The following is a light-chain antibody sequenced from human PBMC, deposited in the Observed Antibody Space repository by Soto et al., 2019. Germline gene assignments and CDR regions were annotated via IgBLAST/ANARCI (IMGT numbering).Light chain of an antibody. CDR2: DAS. Sequence: DIQVTQSPSTLSASVGDRVTFTCRASQSISSWLAWYQQKPGRAPKLLIYDASTLESGVPSRFSGSGSVTEFTLTISRLQPDDFATYYCQQYNTYPWTFGQWTKVEIK. V-gene: IGKV1-5*01. CDR3: QQYNTYPWT. J-gene: IGKJ1*01. CDR1: QSISSW.